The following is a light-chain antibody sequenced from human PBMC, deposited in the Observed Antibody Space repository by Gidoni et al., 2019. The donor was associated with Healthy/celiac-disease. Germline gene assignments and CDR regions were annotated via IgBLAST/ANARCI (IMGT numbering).Light chain of an antibody. CDR2: DAS. V-gene: IGKV1-39*01. Sequence: IPLTPSPSSLSASVGDRVTITCRASQSISSYLNWYQQKPGKAPKLLIYDASSLQSGVPSRFSGSGSGTDFTLTISSLQPEDFATYYCQQSYSTPLTFGGGTKVEIK. J-gene: IGKJ4*01. CDR1: QSISSY. CDR3: QQSYSTPLT.